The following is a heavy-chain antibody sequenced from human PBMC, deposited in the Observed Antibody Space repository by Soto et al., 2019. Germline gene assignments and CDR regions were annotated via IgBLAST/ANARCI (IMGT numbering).Heavy chain of an antibody. CDR1: GFAFSSDA. V-gene: IGHV3-30*03. CDR2: ISYDGSNI. J-gene: IGHJ4*02. Sequence: GGSLRLSCAASGFAFSSDAMHWVRQAPGKGLEWVAVISYDGSNIYYAESVKGRFTISRDNSKNKLYVQKNNLRGDDTSVYFCARYTRYSSGYYDYWGQGTLVTVSS. CDR3: ARYTRYSSGYYDY. D-gene: IGHD6-19*01.